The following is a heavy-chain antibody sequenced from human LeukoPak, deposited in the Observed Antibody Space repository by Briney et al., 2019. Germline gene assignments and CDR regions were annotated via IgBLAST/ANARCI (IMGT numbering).Heavy chain of an antibody. V-gene: IGHV3-33*08. Sequence: PSGGSLRLSCAASGFTFSSYWMSWVRQAPGKGLEWVALIWYDGSDKYYAESVKGRFTISRDNSKNTLYLQINSLRAEDTAMYYCARDLFGNYDCWGQGTLVTVSS. J-gene: IGHJ4*02. CDR1: GFTFSSYW. CDR3: ARDLFGNYDC. D-gene: IGHD4-4*01. CDR2: IWYDGSDK.